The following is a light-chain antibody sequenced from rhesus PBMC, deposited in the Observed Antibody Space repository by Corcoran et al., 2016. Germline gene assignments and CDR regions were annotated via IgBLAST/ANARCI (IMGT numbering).Light chain of an antibody. CDR2: GAS. J-gene: IGKJ4*01. CDR3: QQYTNWPLT. Sequence: EIVLTQSPATLSLSPGERATLSCRARQSVSSSLAWYHPKPEQAPSLLIYGASRRATGIPDRFSGSGSGTDFTLTISSLEPEDFAVYYCQQYTNWPLTFGGGTKVEIK. CDR1: QSVSSS. V-gene: IGKV3-42*03.